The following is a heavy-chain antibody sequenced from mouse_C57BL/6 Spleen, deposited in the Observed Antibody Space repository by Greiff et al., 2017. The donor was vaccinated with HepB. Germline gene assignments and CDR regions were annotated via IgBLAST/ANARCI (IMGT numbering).Heavy chain of an antibody. V-gene: IGHV1-64*01. CDR3: ARDYYGRRAMDY. CDR2: IHPNSGST. Sequence: VQLQQPGAELVKPGASVKLSCKASGYTFTSYWMHWVKQRPGQGLEWIGMIHPNSGSTNYNEKFKSKATLTVDKSSSTAYMQLSSLTSEDSAVYYCARDYYGRRAMDYWGQGTSVTVSS. CDR1: GYTFTSYW. D-gene: IGHD1-1*01. J-gene: IGHJ4*01.